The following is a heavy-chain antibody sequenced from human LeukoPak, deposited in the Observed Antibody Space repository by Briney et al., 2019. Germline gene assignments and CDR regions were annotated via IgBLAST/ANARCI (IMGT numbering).Heavy chain of an antibody. Sequence: PSETLSLTCAVYGGSFSGYYWSWLRQPPGKGLEWIGEINHSGSTNYNPSLKSRVTISVDTSKNQFSLKLSSVTAADTAVYYCARCSSSWYTCYFDYWGQGTLVTVSS. D-gene: IGHD6-13*01. CDR3: ARCSSSWYTCYFDY. V-gene: IGHV4-34*01. CDR2: INHSGST. J-gene: IGHJ4*02. CDR1: GGSFSGYY.